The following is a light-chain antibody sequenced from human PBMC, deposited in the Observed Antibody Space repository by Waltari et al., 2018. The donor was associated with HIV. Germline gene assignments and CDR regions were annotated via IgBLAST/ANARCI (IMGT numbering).Light chain of an antibody. Sequence: QSALTQPRSVSGSPGQSVTISCTGTSSDVGDNNYVSWYQHQPGNAPKLIIYDVSKRPSVVPDRFSGSKSGNTVSLTISGLQAEDEGDYYYCSYVGGYTFVFGGGTKLTVL. CDR3: CSYVGGYTFV. CDR2: DVS. V-gene: IGLV2-11*01. CDR1: SSDVGDNNY. J-gene: IGLJ3*02.